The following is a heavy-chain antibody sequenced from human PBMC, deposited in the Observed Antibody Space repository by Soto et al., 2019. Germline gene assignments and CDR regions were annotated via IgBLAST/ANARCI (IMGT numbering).Heavy chain of an antibody. CDR2: ISAYNGNT. Sequence: QVQLVQSGAEVKKPGASVKVSCKASGYTFTSYGIIWVRQAPGQGLEWMGWISAYNGNTNYAQKLQGRVTMTTDTSTSTAYMELRSLRSDDTAVYYCARDPASYYYDSSGDFDYWGQGTLVTVSS. D-gene: IGHD3-22*01. CDR1: GYTFTSYG. J-gene: IGHJ4*02. CDR3: ARDPASYYYDSSGDFDY. V-gene: IGHV1-18*01.